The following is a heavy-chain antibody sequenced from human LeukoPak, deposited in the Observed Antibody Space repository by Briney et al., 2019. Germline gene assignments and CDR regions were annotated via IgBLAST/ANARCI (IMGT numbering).Heavy chain of an antibody. CDR2: ISWNSGSI. V-gene: IGHV3-9*01. D-gene: IGHD3-10*01. CDR1: GFTFDDYA. CDR3: ARDYYGSGSYPHY. Sequence: GGSLRLSCVASGFTFDDYAMHWVRQTPGKGLEWVSGISWNSGSIGYADSVKGRFTISRDNAKNSLYLHMDSLRAEDTAVYYCARDYYGSGSYPHYWGQGTLVTVSS. J-gene: IGHJ4*02.